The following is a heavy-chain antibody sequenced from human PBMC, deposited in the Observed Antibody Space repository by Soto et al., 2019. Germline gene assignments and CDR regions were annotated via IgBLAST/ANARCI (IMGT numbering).Heavy chain of an antibody. CDR1: GYSFTGYY. CDR3: ARGQFWSAR. D-gene: IGHD3-3*02. J-gene: IGHJ4*02. Sequence: QVQLVQSGAEVKKHGASVKVSCKASGYSFTGYYIFWVRQAPGQGLEWMGWINRNNGGTSYAQKFQGRVTMTRDTSISTVYMELSGLISDDTAIYYFARGQFWSARWGQVTLVTVSS. V-gene: IGHV1-2*02. CDR2: INRNNGGT.